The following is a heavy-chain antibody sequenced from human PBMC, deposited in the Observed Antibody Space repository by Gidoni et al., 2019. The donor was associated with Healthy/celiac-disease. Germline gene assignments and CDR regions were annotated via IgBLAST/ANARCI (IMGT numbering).Heavy chain of an antibody. CDR1: GFTFSSYD. Sequence: EVQLVESGGGLVQPGGSLRLPCAAYGFTFSSYDMNWVRQAPGKGLEWVSYIRSSGSTIYYADSFKGRFTISRDNAKNSLYLQMNSLRAEDTAVYYCARDREQLRYWGQGTLVTVSS. CDR2: IRSSGSTI. CDR3: ARDREQLRY. D-gene: IGHD6-6*01. J-gene: IGHJ4*02. V-gene: IGHV3-48*03.